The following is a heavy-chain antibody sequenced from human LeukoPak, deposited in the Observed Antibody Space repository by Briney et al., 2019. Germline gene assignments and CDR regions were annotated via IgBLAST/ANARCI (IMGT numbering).Heavy chain of an antibody. D-gene: IGHD7-27*01. CDR1: GYTFISYR. J-gene: IGHJ4*02. V-gene: IGHV1-18*01. CDR2: ISPYNGNT. CDR3: ARDAQTWGSFLYFDY. Sequence: VASVKVSFKASGYTFISYRISWVRQAPGRGPEWMGWISPYNGNTNYAQKFQGRVTMTTDTSTSTASMDLRTLGSDDTAVYYCARDAQTWGSFLYFDYWGQGTPVTVSS.